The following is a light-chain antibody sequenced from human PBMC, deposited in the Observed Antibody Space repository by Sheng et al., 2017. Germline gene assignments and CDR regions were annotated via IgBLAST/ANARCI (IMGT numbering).Light chain of an antibody. V-gene: IGKV3D-11*02. CDR1: QSVTIN. CDR3: QQRSNWQLT. J-gene: IGKJ4*01. CDR2: GAS. Sequence: VLTQFPATLSVSPGERATLSCRASQSVTINLAWYQHKPGQAPRLLIYGASTRATGIPARFSGRGSGTDFTLTISSLDPEDFAVYFCQQRSNWQLTFGGGTKVEIK.